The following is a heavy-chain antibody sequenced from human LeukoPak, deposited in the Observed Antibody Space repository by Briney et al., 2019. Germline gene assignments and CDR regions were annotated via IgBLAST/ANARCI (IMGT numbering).Heavy chain of an antibody. V-gene: IGHV1-69*13. CDR2: IIPIYNPV. CDR3: AREPLGCGGDCHFDY. D-gene: IGHD2-21*02. Sequence: SVKVSCKASGGTFISYAISWMRQAPGQGLEWVGRIIPIYNPVDYTQRFQGRVTITADESTNTVYLELSSLRYDDTAVYYCAREPLGCGGDCHFDYWGQGTLVTVSS. CDR1: GGTFISYA. J-gene: IGHJ4*02.